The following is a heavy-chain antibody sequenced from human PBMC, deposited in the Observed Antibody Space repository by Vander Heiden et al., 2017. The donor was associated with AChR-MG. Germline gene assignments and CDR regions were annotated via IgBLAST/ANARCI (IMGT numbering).Heavy chain of an antibody. Sequence: EVQLVESGGGLVQPGGSLRLSGAASGFTCNGYSVNGVRQAPGKELEWVSSISSSSSYIYYADSVKGRFTISRDNAKNSLYLQMNSLRAEDTAVYYCARVGTPDYWGQGTLVTVSS. CDR1: GFTCNGYS. CDR3: ARVGTPDY. CDR2: ISSSSSYI. D-gene: IGHD3-10*01. V-gene: IGHV3-21*01. J-gene: IGHJ4*02.